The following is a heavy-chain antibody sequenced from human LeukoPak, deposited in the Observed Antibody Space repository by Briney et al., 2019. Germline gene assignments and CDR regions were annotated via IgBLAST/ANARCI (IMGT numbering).Heavy chain of an antibody. V-gene: IGHV4-4*02. Sequence: PSETLSLTCAVSGGSISSSNWWSWVRQPPGKGLEWIGEIYHSGSTNYNPSLKSRVTISVDKSKNQFSLKLSSVTAADTAVYYCARDAGIAAAGYWFDPWGQGTLVTVSS. J-gene: IGHJ5*02. D-gene: IGHD6-13*01. CDR2: IYHSGST. CDR1: GGSISSSNW. CDR3: ARDAGIAAAGYWFDP.